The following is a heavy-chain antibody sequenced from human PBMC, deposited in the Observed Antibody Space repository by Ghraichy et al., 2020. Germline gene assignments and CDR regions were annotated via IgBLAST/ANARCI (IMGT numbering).Heavy chain of an antibody. CDR1: GGTFNSYA. CDR3: AGKSTVVTPLDN. D-gene: IGHD4-23*01. CDR2: IIPHLGIT. Sequence: SVKVSCKASGGTFNSYAISWVRQAPGQGLEWMGRIIPHLGITNYAPRFQARVTITADTSTSTAYMELSSLRSEDTAVYFCAGKSTVVTPLDNWGQGTLVTGSS. J-gene: IGHJ4*02. V-gene: IGHV1-69*04.